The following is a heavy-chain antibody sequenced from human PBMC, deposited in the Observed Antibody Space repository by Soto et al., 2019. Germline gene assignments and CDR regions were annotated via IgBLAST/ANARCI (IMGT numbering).Heavy chain of an antibody. CDR2: IYYSGST. CDR1: GGSISSGDYY. D-gene: IGHD5-18*01. J-gene: IGHJ4*02. V-gene: IGHV4-30-4*01. Sequence: QVQLQESGPGLVKPSQTLSLTCTVSGGSISSGDYYWSWIRQPPGKGLEWIGYIYYSGSTYYNPSPXSXFTISVDTSKNQFSLRLSSVTAADPAVYYCASSRYGYIFYDYWGQGTLVTVSS. CDR3: ASSRYGYIFYDY.